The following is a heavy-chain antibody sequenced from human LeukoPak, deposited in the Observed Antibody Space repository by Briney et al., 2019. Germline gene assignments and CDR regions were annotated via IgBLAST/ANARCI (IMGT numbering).Heavy chain of an antibody. J-gene: IGHJ4*02. CDR2: ISAYKGTT. D-gene: IGHD3-3*01. V-gene: IGHV1-18*01. CDR3: ARDTSTIFGVLENDY. CDR1: GYTFTSHA. Sequence: ASVKVSCKASGYTFTSHAVTWVRQAPGQGLEWMGWISAYKGTTNYAQNLQGRVTMTTDTSTSTAYMELKRLTTDDTAMYYCARDTSTIFGVLENDYWGQGTLVTVSS.